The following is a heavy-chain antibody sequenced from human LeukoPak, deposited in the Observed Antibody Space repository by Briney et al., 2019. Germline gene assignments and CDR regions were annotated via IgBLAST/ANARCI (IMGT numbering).Heavy chain of an antibody. CDR1: GFTFSSYG. J-gene: IGHJ4*02. Sequence: PGGSLRLSCAASGFTFSSYGMHWVRQAPGKGLEWVAVISYDGSNKYYADSVKGRFTISRDNSKNTLYLQMNSPRAEDTAVYYCAKDSVAGTGPEYWGQGTLVTASS. V-gene: IGHV3-30*18. CDR2: ISYDGSNK. D-gene: IGHD6-19*01. CDR3: AKDSVAGTGPEY.